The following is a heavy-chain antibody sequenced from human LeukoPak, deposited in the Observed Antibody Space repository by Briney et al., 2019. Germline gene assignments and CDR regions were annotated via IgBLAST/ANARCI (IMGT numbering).Heavy chain of an antibody. V-gene: IGHV3-48*02. D-gene: IGHD1-26*01. Sequence: GGSLRLSCAASGFTFSSSGMHWVRQAPGKGLEWVSFISSGSRIIYYADSVKGRFTVSRDNAKNSLYLQMNSLRDEDTAVYYCARNPAGIGDYWGQGTLVTVSS. CDR2: ISSGSRII. CDR3: ARNPAGIGDY. CDR1: GFTFSSSG. J-gene: IGHJ4*02.